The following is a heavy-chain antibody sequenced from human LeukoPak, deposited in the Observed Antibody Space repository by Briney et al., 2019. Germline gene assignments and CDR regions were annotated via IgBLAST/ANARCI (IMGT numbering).Heavy chain of an antibody. CDR1: GFVFDDYA. J-gene: IGHJ3*02. CDR2: ISWNSGTE. CDR3: AKSFGYSYGDSAFDI. V-gene: IGHV3-9*01. D-gene: IGHD5-18*01. Sequence: GGSLRLSCAASGFVFDDYAMHWVRQTPGKGLEWVSGISWNSGTEGYADSVKGRFTISRDNAKNSLYLQMNSLRAEDTALYYCAKSFGYSYGDSAFDIWGQGTMVTVSS.